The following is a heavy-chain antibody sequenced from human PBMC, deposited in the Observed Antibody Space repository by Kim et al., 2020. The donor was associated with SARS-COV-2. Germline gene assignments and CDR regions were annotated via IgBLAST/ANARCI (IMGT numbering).Heavy chain of an antibody. J-gene: IGHJ4*02. CDR3: ARVGYCSSTSCQRGGAPQDY. D-gene: IGHD2-2*01. V-gene: IGHV3-20*04. CDR1: GFTFDDYG. CDR2: INWNGGST. Sequence: GGSLRLPCAASGFTFDDYGMSWVRQAPGKGLEWVSGINWNGGSTGYADPVKGRFTISRDNAKNSLYLQMNSLRAEDTALYYCARVGYCSSTSCQRGGAPQDYWGQGTLVTVSS.